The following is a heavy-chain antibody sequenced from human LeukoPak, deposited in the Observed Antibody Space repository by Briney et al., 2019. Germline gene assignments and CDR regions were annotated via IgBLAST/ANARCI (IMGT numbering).Heavy chain of an antibody. V-gene: IGHV4-30-4*01. CDR2: IYYSGST. Sequence: SETLSLTCTVSGGSISSGDYYWSWIRQPPGKGLEWIGYIYYSGSTYYNPSLKSRVTISGDTSKNQFSLKLSSVTAADTAVYYCARGVAAAGTRYFQHWGQGTLVTVSS. D-gene: IGHD6-13*01. CDR1: GGSISSGDYY. J-gene: IGHJ1*01. CDR3: ARGVAAAGTRYFQH.